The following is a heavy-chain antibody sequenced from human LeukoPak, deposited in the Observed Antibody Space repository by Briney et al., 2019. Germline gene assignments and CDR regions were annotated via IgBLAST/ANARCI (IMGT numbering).Heavy chain of an antibody. D-gene: IGHD5-18*01. CDR3: ARVQLWLWGGTGDAFDI. J-gene: IGHJ3*02. V-gene: IGHV3-7*01. Sequence: GRSLRLSCAASGFTFSSYWMSWVRQAPGKGLEWVANIKQDGSEKYYVDSVKGRFTISRDNAKNSLYLQMNSLRAEDTAVYYCARVQLWLWGGTGDAFDIWGQGTMVTVSS. CDR1: GFTFSSYW. CDR2: IKQDGSEK.